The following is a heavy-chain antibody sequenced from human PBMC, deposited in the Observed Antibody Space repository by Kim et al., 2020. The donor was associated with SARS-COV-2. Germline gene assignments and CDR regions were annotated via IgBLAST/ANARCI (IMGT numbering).Heavy chain of an antibody. J-gene: IGHJ4*02. D-gene: IGHD3-3*01. CDR3: ASLKSITIFGVVTEFDY. Sequence: LKRRVTISVDTSKNQFSLKLSSVTAADTAVYYCASLKSITIFGVVTEFDYWGQGTLVTVSS. V-gene: IGHV4-31*02.